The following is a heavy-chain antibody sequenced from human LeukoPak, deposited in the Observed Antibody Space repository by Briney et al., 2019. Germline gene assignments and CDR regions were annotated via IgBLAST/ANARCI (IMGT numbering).Heavy chain of an antibody. J-gene: IGHJ6*03. CDR1: GGTFSSYA. CDR3: ARGYSYGYVYYSMDV. D-gene: IGHD5-18*01. V-gene: IGHV1-69*05. CDR2: IIPIFGTA. Sequence: SVKVSCKASGGTFSSYAISCVRQAPGQGLEWMGRIIPIFGTANYAQKFQGRVTITTDESTSTAYMELSSLRSEDTAVNYCARGYSYGYVYYSMDVWGKGTTVTVSS.